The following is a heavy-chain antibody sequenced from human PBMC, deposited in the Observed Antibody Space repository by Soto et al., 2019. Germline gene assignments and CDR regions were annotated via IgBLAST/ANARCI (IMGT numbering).Heavy chain of an antibody. V-gene: IGHV1-24*01. CDR2: FDPEGGEA. D-gene: IGHD2-15*01. Sequence: ASVKVSCKISGHTLTELSIHWVRQAPGKGLEWVGGFDPEGGEAIYAQKWHGRVTVTEDTVTDTAYMELSGLTSDDTAVYYCARGRSLKWNWFDRWGQGTLVTVSS. CDR1: GHTLTELS. J-gene: IGHJ5*02. CDR3: ARGRSLKWNWFDR.